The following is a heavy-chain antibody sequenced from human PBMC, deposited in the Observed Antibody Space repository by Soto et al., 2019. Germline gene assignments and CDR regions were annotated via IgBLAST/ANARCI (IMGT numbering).Heavy chain of an antibody. Sequence: ASVKVSCKASGYIFISYAIHLVRQAPGQRLEWMGWINPNSGGTNYAQKFQGWVTMTRDTSISTAYMELSRLRSDDTAVYYCARVPVAGYFDYWGQGTLVTVSS. D-gene: IGHD6-19*01. CDR2: INPNSGGT. CDR1: GYIFISYA. V-gene: IGHV1-2*04. J-gene: IGHJ4*02. CDR3: ARVPVAGYFDY.